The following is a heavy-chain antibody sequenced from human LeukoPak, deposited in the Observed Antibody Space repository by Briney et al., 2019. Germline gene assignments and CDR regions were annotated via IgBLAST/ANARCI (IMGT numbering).Heavy chain of an antibody. CDR1: GFYFGTRY. Sequence: GGSLRLSCAASGFYFGTRYMHWVRQAPGKGLMWVSRINPEGTERKYADSVRGRFIISRDNGENTLYLQMNSLRVDDTAVYFCARAVAGTGSSDSWDQGTLVTVSS. CDR3: ARAVAGTGSSDS. J-gene: IGHJ4*02. V-gene: IGHV3-74*03. CDR2: INPEGTER. D-gene: IGHD6-19*01.